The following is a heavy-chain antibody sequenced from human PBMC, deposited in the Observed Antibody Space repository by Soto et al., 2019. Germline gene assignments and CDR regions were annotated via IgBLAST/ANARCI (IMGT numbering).Heavy chain of an antibody. V-gene: IGHV4-34*02. Sequence: QVQLQQWGAGLLKPSETLSLTCTVYGGSFSDYYWSWIRQPPGKGLEWIGEITHSGSTNYNSSLKSRVSISLDTSKNQFSLKLSSVTAADTAVYYCAGQLFYYGSGRYYYGLDVWGQGTTVTFSS. J-gene: IGHJ6*02. CDR2: ITHSGST. CDR3: AGQLFYYGSGRYYYGLDV. CDR1: GGSFSDYY. D-gene: IGHD3-10*01.